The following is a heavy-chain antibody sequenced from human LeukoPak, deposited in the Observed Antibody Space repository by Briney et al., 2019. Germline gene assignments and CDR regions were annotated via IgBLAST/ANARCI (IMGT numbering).Heavy chain of an antibody. D-gene: IGHD3-16*01. V-gene: IGHV4-39*01. CDR2: VYYIGST. CDR1: DVSISTKSYY. CDR3: ARHVAYIPRRQGAFDV. J-gene: IGHJ3*01. Sequence: PSETLSLTCAVSDVSISTKSYYWGWVRQPPGKGLEWIGNVYYIGSTDYTPSLKSRVTISVDMSKNQFSLDLTSVTAADTAVYYCARHVAYIPRRQGAFDVWGQGTTVYVSS.